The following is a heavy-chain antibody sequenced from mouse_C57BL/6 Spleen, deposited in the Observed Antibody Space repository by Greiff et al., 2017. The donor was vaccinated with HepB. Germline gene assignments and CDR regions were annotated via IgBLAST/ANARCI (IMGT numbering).Heavy chain of an antibody. CDR2: IDPETGGT. Sequence: VQLVESGAELVRPGASVTLSCKASGYTFTDYEMHWVKQTPVHGLEWIGAIDPETGGTAYNQKFKGKAILTADKSSSTAYMELRSLTSEDSAVDYCTRNYGSPYAMDYWGQGTSVTVSS. D-gene: IGHD1-1*01. CDR1: GYTFTDYE. V-gene: IGHV1-15*01. J-gene: IGHJ4*01. CDR3: TRNYGSPYAMDY.